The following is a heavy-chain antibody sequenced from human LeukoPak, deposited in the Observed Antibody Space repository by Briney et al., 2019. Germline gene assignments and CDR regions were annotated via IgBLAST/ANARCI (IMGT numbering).Heavy chain of an antibody. V-gene: IGHV4-34*01. CDR1: GGSFSGYY. CDR2: INHSGST. CDR3: ARDRANNGIAAAGTSDY. Sequence: SETLSLTCAVYGGSFSGYYWSWIRQPPGEGLEWIGEINHSGSTNYNPSLKSRVTISVDTSKNQFSLKLSSVTAADTDVYYCARDRANNGIAAAGTSDYWGQGTLVTVSS. J-gene: IGHJ4*02. D-gene: IGHD6-13*01.